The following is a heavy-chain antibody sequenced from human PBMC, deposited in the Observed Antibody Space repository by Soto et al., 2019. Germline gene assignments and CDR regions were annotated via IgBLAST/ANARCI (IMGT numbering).Heavy chain of an antibody. Sequence: GGSLRLSCAASGFTFSSYAMSWVRQAPGKGLEWVSTISGSGDSTYYADSVKGRFTISRDNSRYTLSLQMYSLRAEDTAVYYCVKGGGDCRSSSFFRLSYFPYALDVWGQGTTVTVSS. V-gene: IGHV3-23*01. CDR2: ISGSGDST. CDR1: GFTFSSYA. D-gene: IGHD2-2*01. J-gene: IGHJ6*02. CDR3: VKGGGDCRSSSFFRLSYFPYALDV.